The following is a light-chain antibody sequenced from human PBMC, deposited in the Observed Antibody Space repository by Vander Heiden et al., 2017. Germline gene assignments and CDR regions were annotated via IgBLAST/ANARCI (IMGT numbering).Light chain of an antibody. CDR3: QTWGTGIHKV. V-gene: IGLV4-69*01. CDR1: SGHSSYA. J-gene: IGLJ2*01. CDR2: LNSDGSH. Sequence: LVLNQSPSSSASLGAPVKLTCTLSSGHSSYAIAWHQQQPEKGPRYLMKLNSDGSHSKGDGIPDRFSGSSSGAERYLTISSLQSEDEADYYCQTWGTGIHKVFGGGTKLTVL.